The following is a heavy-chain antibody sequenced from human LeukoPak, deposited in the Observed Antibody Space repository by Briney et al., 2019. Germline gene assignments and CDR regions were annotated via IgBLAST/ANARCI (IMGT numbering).Heavy chain of an antibody. V-gene: IGHV1-46*01. CDR2: INPSGGST. CDR3: ARERVDVLLWCGEPTDAFDI. D-gene: IGHD3-10*01. J-gene: IGHJ3*02. CDR1: GYTFTSYY. Sequence: ASVKVSCKASGYTFTSYYMHWVRQAPGQGLEWMGIINPSGGSTSYAQKFQGRVTMTRDTSTSTVYMELSSLRSEDTAVYYCARERVDVLLWCGEPTDAFDIWGQGTMVTVSS.